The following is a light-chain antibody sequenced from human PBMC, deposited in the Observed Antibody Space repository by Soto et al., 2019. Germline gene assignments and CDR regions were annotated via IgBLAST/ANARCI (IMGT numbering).Light chain of an antibody. J-gene: IGKJ1*01. CDR3: QQSYSNPRT. V-gene: IGKV1-39*01. CDR2: AAS. Sequence: PPSPSFRAASIGGRVPITCRASQTINNFLDWFQQKPGKAPNLLICAASTLQSGVPSRFSGSGSGTDFTLTISSLQPEDFATYYCQQSYSNPRTFGQGTKVDIK. CDR1: QTINNF.